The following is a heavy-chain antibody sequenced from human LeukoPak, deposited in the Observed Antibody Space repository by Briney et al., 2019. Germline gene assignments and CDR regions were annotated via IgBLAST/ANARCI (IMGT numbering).Heavy chain of an antibody. CDR3: AKQGEIRQDYYMDV. Sequence: GSSVKVSCKASGGSISSYGISWVRQPPGQGLEWMGRIISVFGTANYAQKFQDRVTITADIASNTAYMELTSLTSEDTAVYFCAKQGEIRQDYYMDVWGNGTTVTVSS. J-gene: IGHJ6*03. CDR1: GGSISSYG. D-gene: IGHD1/OR15-1a*01. V-gene: IGHV1-69*06. CDR2: IISVFGTA.